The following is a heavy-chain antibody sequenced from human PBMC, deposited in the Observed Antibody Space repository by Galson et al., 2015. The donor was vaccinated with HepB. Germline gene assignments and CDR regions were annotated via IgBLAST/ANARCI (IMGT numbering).Heavy chain of an antibody. CDR2: ISVYNGNT. J-gene: IGHJ5*02. V-gene: IGHV1-18*04. CDR1: GYTFITYG. CDR3: ARDTIAARPGWFDP. Sequence: SVKVSCKASGYTFITYGISWVRQAPGQGLEWMGWISVYNGNTKYAQKLQGRVTMTTDTSTNTAYMELRSLRSDDTAVYYCARDTIAARPGWFDPWGQGTLVTVSS. D-gene: IGHD6-6*01.